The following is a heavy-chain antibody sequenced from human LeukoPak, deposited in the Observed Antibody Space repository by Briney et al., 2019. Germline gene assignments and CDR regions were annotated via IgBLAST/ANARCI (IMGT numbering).Heavy chain of an antibody. CDR1: GGSISSSNSY. D-gene: IGHD3-3*01. Sequence: PSETLSLTCTVSGGSISSSNSYWGWIRQPPGQGLEWIGTVFYSGSPYYNPSLKSRVTISMDTSKNQFSLNLTSVTAADTAVYYCARGLNDSWTGENYWGQGTLVTVSS. V-gene: IGHV4-39*02. J-gene: IGHJ4*02. CDR2: VFYSGSP. CDR3: ARGLNDSWTGENY.